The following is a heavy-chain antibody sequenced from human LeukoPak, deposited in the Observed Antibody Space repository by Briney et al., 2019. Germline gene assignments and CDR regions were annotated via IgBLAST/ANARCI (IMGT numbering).Heavy chain of an antibody. CDR1: GFTFSNHG. D-gene: IGHD6-19*01. J-gene: IGHJ4*02. V-gene: IGHV3-23*01. CDR2: ISPSGDIT. CDR3: AKENGLVHFDY. Sequence: GESLRLSCAASGFTFSNHGMNWVRQAPGKGLEWVSGISPSGDITYYADSVKGRFTISRDNSKNTLYLQMNSLRAEDTAVYYCAKENGLVHFDYWGQGTLVTVSS.